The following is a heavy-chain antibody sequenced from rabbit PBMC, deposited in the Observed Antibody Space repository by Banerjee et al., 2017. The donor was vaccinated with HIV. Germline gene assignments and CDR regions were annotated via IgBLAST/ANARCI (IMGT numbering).Heavy chain of an antibody. V-gene: IGHV1S40*01. CDR1: GLDFSSIYW. D-gene: IGHD6-1*01. CDR2: VDGDSSGSP. CDR3: ARYANSHIRLDL. Sequence: QSLEESGGDLVKPGASLTLTCTASGLDFSSIYWICWVRQAPGKGLEWIACVDGDSSGSPYYASWAKGRFTSSKTSSTPVTLQMTSLTAADTATYFCARYANSHIRLDLWGPGTLVTVS. J-gene: IGHJ3*01.